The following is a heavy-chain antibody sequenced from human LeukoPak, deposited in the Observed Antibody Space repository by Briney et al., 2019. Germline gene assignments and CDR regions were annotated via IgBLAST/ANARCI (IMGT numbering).Heavy chain of an antibody. CDR2: INPNSGDT. Sequence: ASVKVSCKASGYIFTGYYMHWVRQAPGQGLEWMGWINPNSGDTNYAQKFQGRVTMTRDTSISTDYMELSRLRSDNTAVYYCARVRYRLAETYIDYWGQGTLVTVSS. J-gene: IGHJ4*02. D-gene: IGHD3-16*01. CDR3: ARVRYRLAETYIDY. CDR1: GYIFTGYY. V-gene: IGHV1-2*02.